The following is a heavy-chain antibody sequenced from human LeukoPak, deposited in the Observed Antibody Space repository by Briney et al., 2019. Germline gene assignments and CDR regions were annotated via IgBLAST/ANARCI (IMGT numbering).Heavy chain of an antibody. CDR3: ARGRIAAAVYY. V-gene: IGHV4-59*01. Sequence: PSETLSLTCTVSGGSISSYYWSWIRQPPGKGLEWIGYIYYSGSTNYNPSLKSRVTISVDTSKNQFSLKLSSVTAADTAVYYCARGRIAAAVYYWGQGTLVTVSS. CDR2: IYYSGST. J-gene: IGHJ4*02. CDR1: GGSISSYY. D-gene: IGHD6-25*01.